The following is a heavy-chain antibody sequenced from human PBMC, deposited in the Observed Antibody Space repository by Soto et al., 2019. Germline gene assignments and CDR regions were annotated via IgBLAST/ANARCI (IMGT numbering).Heavy chain of an antibody. J-gene: IGHJ4*02. D-gene: IGHD6-13*01. CDR1: GYTFTNYA. CDR3: ARDSQYSTSWQRFNS. Sequence: QVQLVQSGGELKKPGASVKVSCKASGYTFTNYAISWVRQAPGRGLEWMGWVNTYNGNPNYAQICQGRGTMTTDTTTVTAYTELMSLKSDDSAIYYCARDSQYSTSWQRFNSWGQGTLVTVAS. V-gene: IGHV1-18*01. CDR2: VNTYNGNP.